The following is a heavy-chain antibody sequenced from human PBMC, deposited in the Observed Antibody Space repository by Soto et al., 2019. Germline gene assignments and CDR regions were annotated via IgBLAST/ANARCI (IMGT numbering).Heavy chain of an antibody. CDR2: IYYSGST. J-gene: IGHJ4*02. CDR3: ARQSFSARLDY. CDR1: GGSISSSSYY. D-gene: IGHD6-25*01. V-gene: IGHV4-61*05. Sequence: SETLSLTCTVSGGSISSSSYYWGWIRQPPGKGLEWIGYIYYSGSTNYNPSLKSRVTISVDTSKNQFSLKLSSVTAADTAVYYCARQSFSARLDYWGQGTLVTVSS.